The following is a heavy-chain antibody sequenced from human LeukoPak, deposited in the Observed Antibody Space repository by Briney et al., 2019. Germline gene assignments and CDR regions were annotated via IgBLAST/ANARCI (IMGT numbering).Heavy chain of an antibody. CDR3: ARSKGAYGSTLGFDY. J-gene: IGHJ4*02. D-gene: IGHD3-10*01. CDR1: GFTFSSYG. V-gene: IGHV3-33*01. CDR2: IWYDGSNK. Sequence: GRSLRLSCAASGFTFSSYGMHWVRQAPGKGLEWVAVIWYDGSNKYYADSMKGRFTISRDNSKNTLYLQMNSLRAEDTAVYYCARSKGAYGSTLGFDYWGQGTLVTVSS.